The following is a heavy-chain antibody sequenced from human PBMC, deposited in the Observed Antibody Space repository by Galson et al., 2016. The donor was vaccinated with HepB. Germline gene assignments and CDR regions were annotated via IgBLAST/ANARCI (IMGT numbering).Heavy chain of an antibody. CDR1: GFAFNTYA. D-gene: IGHD6-13*01. Sequence: SLRLSCAASGFAFNTYAMNWVRQAPGKGLEFVSTINSDGGTIDYADSVKGRVTISRDSSKNTVYLQLNRLTAEDTAVYFCARDQGQQLPSLLYTYGLDVWGQGTTVSVSS. CDR2: INSDGGTI. J-gene: IGHJ6*02. CDR3: ARDQGQQLPSLLYTYGLDV. V-gene: IGHV3-64*04.